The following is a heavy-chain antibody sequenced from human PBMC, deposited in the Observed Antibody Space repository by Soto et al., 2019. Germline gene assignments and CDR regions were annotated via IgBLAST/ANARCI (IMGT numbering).Heavy chain of an antibody. CDR1: GYTFTSYG. V-gene: IGHV1-18*04. CDR2: ISAYNGNT. Sequence: GASVKVSCKASGYTFTSYGISWVRQAPGQGLEWMGWISAYNGNTNYAQKLQGRVTMTTDTSTSTAYMELRSLRSGDTAVYYCARDHSYSSSSHYYYYYGMDVWGQGTTVTVSS. D-gene: IGHD6-6*01. J-gene: IGHJ6*02. CDR3: ARDHSYSSSSHYYYYYGMDV.